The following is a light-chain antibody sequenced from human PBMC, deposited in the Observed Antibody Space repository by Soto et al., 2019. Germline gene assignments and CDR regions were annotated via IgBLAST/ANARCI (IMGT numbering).Light chain of an antibody. J-gene: IGKJ4*01. CDR1: QSVSSN. Sequence: EIVMTQSPATLSVSPGERATLSCRASQSVSSNLAWYQQKPGQAPRLLIYDASTRATGIPARFSGGGSGTEFTLTISSLQSDDFATYYCQQRSNWRVTFGGGTKVDIK. CDR2: DAS. V-gene: IGKV3D-15*01. CDR3: QQRSNWRVT.